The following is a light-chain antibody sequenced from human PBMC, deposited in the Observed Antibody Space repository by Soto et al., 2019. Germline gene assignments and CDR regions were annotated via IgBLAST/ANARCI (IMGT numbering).Light chain of an antibody. V-gene: IGLV2-8*01. J-gene: IGLJ1*01. Sequence: QSVLTQPPSASGSPGQSVSISCTGTSSDVGAYNYVSWYQQHPGKAPKLIIYEVSKRPSGVPDRFSGSKSGNAASLTVSGLQAEDEADYSCSSYAGSDNYVFGTGTKVTVL. CDR2: EVS. CDR1: SSDVGAYNY. CDR3: SSYAGSDNYV.